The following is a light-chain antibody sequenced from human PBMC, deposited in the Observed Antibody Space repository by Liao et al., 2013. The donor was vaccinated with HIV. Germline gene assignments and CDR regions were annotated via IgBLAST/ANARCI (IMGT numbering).Light chain of an antibody. V-gene: IGLV3-25*02. CDR1: ALPKQY. J-gene: IGLJ2*01. Sequence: SYELTQPPSVSVSPGQTARITCSGDALPKQYAYWYQQKPGQAPVLVIYKDSERPSGIPERFSGSNSGNTATLTISRVEVGDEADYYCQVWDVGNDQDVVFGGGTKLTVL. CDR3: QVWDVGNDQDVV. CDR2: KDS.